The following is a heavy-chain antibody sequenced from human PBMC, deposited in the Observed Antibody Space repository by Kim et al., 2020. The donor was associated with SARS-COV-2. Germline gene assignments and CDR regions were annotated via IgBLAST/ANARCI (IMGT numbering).Heavy chain of an antibody. CDR1: GYGLTGYG. Sequence: ASVKVSCKASGYGLTGYGLNWVRQAPGQGLEWMGWINTNTGNPTYAQGFAGRFVFSLDTSVNMAYLQISSLKAEDTAVYFCAREHSTTTVPLGFWGQGTLVNVSS. J-gene: IGHJ4*02. CDR3: AREHSTTTVPLGF. CDR2: INTNTGNP. V-gene: IGHV7-4-1*04. D-gene: IGHD4-17*01.